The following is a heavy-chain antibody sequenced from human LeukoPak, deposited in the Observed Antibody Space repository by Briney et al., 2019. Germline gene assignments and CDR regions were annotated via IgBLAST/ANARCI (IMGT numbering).Heavy chain of an antibody. CDR3: AKSQLLWFGEDFDY. CDR2: ISGSGGST. Sequence: PGGSLRLSCAASGFTFSGYAMSWVRQAPGKGLEWVSAISGSGGSTYYADSVKGRFTISRDNSKNTLYLQMNSLRAEDTAVYYCAKSQLLWFGEDFDYWGQGTLVTVSS. V-gene: IGHV3-23*01. J-gene: IGHJ4*02. CDR1: GFTFSGYA. D-gene: IGHD3-10*01.